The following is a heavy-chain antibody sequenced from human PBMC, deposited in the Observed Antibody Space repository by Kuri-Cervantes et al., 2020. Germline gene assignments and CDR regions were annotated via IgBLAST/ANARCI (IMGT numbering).Heavy chain of an antibody. Sequence: SVKVSCKASGGTFSSYAISWVRQAPGQGLEWMGGIISIFGTANYAQKFQGRVTITADESTSTAYMELSSLRSEDTAVYYCAKGLNDYSYFDYWGQGNLVNVSS. J-gene: IGHJ4*02. V-gene: IGHV1-69*13. CDR1: GGTFSSYA. D-gene: IGHD4-11*01. CDR2: IISIFGTA. CDR3: AKGLNDYSYFDY.